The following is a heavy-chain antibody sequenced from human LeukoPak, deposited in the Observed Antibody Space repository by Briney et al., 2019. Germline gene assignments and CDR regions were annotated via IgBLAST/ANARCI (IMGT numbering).Heavy chain of an antibody. J-gene: IGHJ4*02. CDR1: GGSISSSSYY. CDR2: IYYSGST. Sequence: SSETLSLTCTVSGGSISSSSYYWGWIRQPPGKGLEWIGSIYYSGSTYYNPSLKSRVTISVDTSKNQFSLKLSPVTAADTAVYYCARQGLRIAVADTFDYWGQGTLVTVSS. V-gene: IGHV4-39*01. CDR3: ARQGLRIAVADTFDY. D-gene: IGHD6-19*01.